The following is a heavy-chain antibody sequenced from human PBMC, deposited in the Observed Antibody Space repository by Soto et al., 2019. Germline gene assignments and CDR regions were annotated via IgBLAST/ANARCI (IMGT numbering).Heavy chain of an antibody. J-gene: IGHJ4*02. CDR3: ARTYCSSTSCYEGYFDY. Sequence: GGSLRLSCAASGFTFSSYSRNWVRQAPGKGLEWVSSISSSSSYIYYADSVKGRFTISRDNAKNSLYLQMNSLRAEDTAVYYCARTYCSSTSCYEGYFDYWGQGTLVTVSS. CDR1: GFTFSSYS. V-gene: IGHV3-21*01. CDR2: ISSSSSYI. D-gene: IGHD2-2*01.